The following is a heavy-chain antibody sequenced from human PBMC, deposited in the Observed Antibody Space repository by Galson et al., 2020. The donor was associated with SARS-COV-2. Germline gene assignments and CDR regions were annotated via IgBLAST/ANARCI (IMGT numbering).Heavy chain of an antibody. D-gene: IGHD1-1*01. CDR1: GFTFSSYD. CDR2: ISDTGSAM. V-gene: IGHV3-48*03. J-gene: IGHJ4*02. CDR3: ATYRTTGTTSYVDF. Sequence: TGGSLRLSCAASGFTFSSYDINWVRQAPGKGLEWVSYISDTGSAMYYADSVKGRFTISRDNAKNSLYLQMNSLRAEDTAVYYCATYRTTGTTSYVDFWGQGTLVTVSS.